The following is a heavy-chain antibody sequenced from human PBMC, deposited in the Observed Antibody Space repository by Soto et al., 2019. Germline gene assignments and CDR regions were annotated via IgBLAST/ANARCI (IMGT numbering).Heavy chain of an antibody. D-gene: IGHD2-8*01. CDR1: GYSFTDYH. Sequence: GGLVKVSCKASGYSFTDYHIHWVRQAPGQGLEWLGRINPKSGGTSTAQKFQGWVTMTTDTSISTASMELTRLTSDDTAIYYCARGDSTDCSNGVCSFFYNHDMDVWGQGTTVTVSS. CDR2: INPKSGGT. J-gene: IGHJ6*02. CDR3: ARGDSTDCSNGVCSFFYNHDMDV. V-gene: IGHV1-2*04.